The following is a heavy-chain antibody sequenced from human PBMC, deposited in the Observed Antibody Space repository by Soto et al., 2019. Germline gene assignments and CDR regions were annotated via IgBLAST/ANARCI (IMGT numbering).Heavy chain of an antibody. D-gene: IGHD3-10*01. CDR3: ARDYPKGYYGSGRYYNGWGY. CDR1: GGTFSSYA. J-gene: IGHJ4*02. CDR2: IIPIFGTA. Sequence: QVQLVQSGEEVQKPGSSVKVTCKASGGTFSSYAISWVRQAPGQGLEWMGGIIPIFGTANYAQKFQGRVTITADESTGTAYMELSSLRCEDTAVYYCARDYPKGYYGSGRYYNGWGYWGQGTLLTVSS. V-gene: IGHV1-69*01.